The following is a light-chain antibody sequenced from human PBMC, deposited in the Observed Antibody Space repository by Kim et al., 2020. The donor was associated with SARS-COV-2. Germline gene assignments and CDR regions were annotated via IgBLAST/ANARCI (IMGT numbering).Light chain of an antibody. Sequence: KTVTIYWTGSSGSIARNYVQWYQQRPGSAPTTVIYGHNQRPSGVPDRFSGSIDSSSNSASLTISGLTTEDEADYYCQSYDSTTLWVFGGGTQLTVL. CDR2: GHN. J-gene: IGLJ3*02. CDR3: QSYDSTTLWV. V-gene: IGLV6-57*02. CDR1: SGSIARNY.